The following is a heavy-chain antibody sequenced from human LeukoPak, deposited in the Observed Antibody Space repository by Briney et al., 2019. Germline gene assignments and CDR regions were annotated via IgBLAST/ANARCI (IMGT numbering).Heavy chain of an antibody. J-gene: IGHJ5*02. Sequence: SGGSLRLSCAASGFTVSSNYMSWVRQAPGKGLEWVSVIYSGGSTYYADSVKGRFTISRDNSKNTLYLQMNSLRAEGTAVYYCARGIAVAGTGNWFDPWGQGTLVTVSS. CDR2: IYSGGST. D-gene: IGHD6-19*01. V-gene: IGHV3-53*01. CDR3: ARGIAVAGTGNWFDP. CDR1: GFTVSSNY.